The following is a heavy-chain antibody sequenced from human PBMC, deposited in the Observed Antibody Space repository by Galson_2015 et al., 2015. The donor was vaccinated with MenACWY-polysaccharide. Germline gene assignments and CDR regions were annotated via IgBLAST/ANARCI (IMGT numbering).Heavy chain of an antibody. V-gene: IGHV3-23*01. CDR1: GFTFSSYG. J-gene: IGHJ3*02. D-gene: IGHD4-17*01. CDR3: AKERTTVDI. Sequence: SLRLSCAASGFTFSSYGMSWVRQAPGKGLEWVSGISGRGGSTYYTDSVTGRFTISRDNSKNTLYLQMNSLRADDTAVYYCAKERTTVDIWGQGTMVTVSS. CDR2: ISGRGGST.